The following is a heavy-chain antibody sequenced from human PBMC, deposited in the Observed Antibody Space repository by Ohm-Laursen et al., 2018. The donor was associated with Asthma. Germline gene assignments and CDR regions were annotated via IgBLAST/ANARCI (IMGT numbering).Heavy chain of an antibody. CDR2: ISGSGGST. Sequence: LSLTCAASGFTFSSYAMSWVRQAPGKGLEWVSAISGSGGSTYYADSVKGRFTISRDNSKNTLYLQMNSLRAEDTAVYYCARVRDHYSISGSTYDYWGQGTLVTVSS. D-gene: IGHD3-10*01. J-gene: IGHJ4*02. CDR1: GFTFSSYA. V-gene: IGHV3-23*01. CDR3: ARVRDHYSISGSTYDY.